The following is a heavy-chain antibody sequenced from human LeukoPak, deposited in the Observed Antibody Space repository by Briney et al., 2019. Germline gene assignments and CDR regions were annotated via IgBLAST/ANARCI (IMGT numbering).Heavy chain of an antibody. Sequence: PSETLSLTCAVYGGSFSGYYWSWIRQPPGKGLEWIGEINHSGSTNYNPSLKSRVTISVDTSKNQFSLKLSSVTAADTAVYYCARSIVVVLAAWEGYYYYGMDVWGQGTTVTVSS. V-gene: IGHV4-34*01. J-gene: IGHJ6*02. D-gene: IGHD2-2*01. CDR1: GGSFSGYY. CDR3: ARSIVVVLAAWEGYYYYGMDV. CDR2: INHSGST.